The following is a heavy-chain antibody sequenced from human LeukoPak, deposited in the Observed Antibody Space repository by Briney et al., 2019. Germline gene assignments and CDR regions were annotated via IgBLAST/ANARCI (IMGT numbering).Heavy chain of an antibody. D-gene: IGHD2-15*01. Sequence: GGSLRLSCAASGFTFGSFSMTWVRQAPGKGLEWVSAIYPSGDSTYYADSVKGRFTISRDNSRNTLYLQMNSLRVDDTAVYYCAKGGSYCSGGSCPYDYWGQGTLVTVSS. J-gene: IGHJ4*02. CDR2: IYPSGDST. V-gene: IGHV3-23*01. CDR3: AKGGSYCSGGSCPYDY. CDR1: GFTFGSFS.